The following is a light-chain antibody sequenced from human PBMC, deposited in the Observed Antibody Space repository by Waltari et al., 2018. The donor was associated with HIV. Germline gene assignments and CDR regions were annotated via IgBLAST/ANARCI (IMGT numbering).Light chain of an antibody. CDR1: QSVLYSSNNKGY. V-gene: IGKV4-1*01. Sequence: DIVMTQSPDSLAVSLGERATINCKYSQSVLYSSNNKGYLAWYQQKPGQPPKLLIYWASTRESGVPDRFSGSGSGTDFTLTISSLQAEDVAVYYCQQYYSTPWTFGQGTKVEIK. CDR3: QQYYSTPWT. J-gene: IGKJ1*01. CDR2: WAS.